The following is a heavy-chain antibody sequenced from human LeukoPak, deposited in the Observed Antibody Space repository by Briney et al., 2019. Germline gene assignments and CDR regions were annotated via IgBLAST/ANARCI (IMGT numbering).Heavy chain of an antibody. D-gene: IGHD6-6*01. V-gene: IGHV4-31*03. CDR2: IYYSGST. J-gene: IGHJ4*02. Sequence: SQTLSLTCTVSGGSISSGGYYWSKIRQHPAKGLEWIGYIYYSGSTYYNPSLKSRVTISVDTSKNQFSLKLSSVTAADTAVYYCAREGVAYSSSSGPDYWGQGTLVTVSS. CDR3: AREGVAYSSSSGPDY. CDR1: GGSISSGGYY.